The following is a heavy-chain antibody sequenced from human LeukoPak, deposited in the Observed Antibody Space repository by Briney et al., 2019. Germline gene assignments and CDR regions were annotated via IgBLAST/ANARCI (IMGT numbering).Heavy chain of an antibody. CDR3: AREHLLTGYSPYYFDY. D-gene: IGHD6-13*01. CDR1: GGTFSSYA. CDR2: IIPILGIA. V-gene: IGHV1-69*04. Sequence: SVKVSCRASGGTFSSYAISWVRQAPGQGLEWMGRIIPILGIANYAQKFQGRVTITADKSTSTAYMELSSLRSEDTAVYYCAREHLLTGYSPYYFDYWGQGTLVTVSS. J-gene: IGHJ4*02.